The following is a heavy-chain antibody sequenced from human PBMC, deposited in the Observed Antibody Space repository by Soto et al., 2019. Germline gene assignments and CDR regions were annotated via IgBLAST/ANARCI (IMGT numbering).Heavy chain of an antibody. V-gene: IGHV1-46*01. D-gene: IGHD1-26*01. Sequence: QVQLVQSGAEVKKPGASVKVSCKASGYTFTSYYMHWVRQAPGQGLEWMGIINPSGGSTSYAQKFQGRXXMXRXXSTSTVYMELSSLRSEDTAVYYCARQELELWYFDLWGRGTLVTVSS. CDR1: GYTFTSYY. J-gene: IGHJ2*01. CDR2: INPSGGST. CDR3: ARQELELWYFDL.